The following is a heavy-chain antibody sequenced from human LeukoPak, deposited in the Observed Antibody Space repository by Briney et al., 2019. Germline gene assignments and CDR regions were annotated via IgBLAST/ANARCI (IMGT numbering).Heavy chain of an antibody. D-gene: IGHD3-22*01. CDR2: IYHSGST. Sequence: SETLSLTCTVPGYSISSGYYWGWIRQPPGKGLEWIGSIYHSGSTYYNPSLKSRVTISVDTSKNQFSLKLSSVTAADTAVYYCATYLDSSGYLPFDYWGQGTLVTVSS. J-gene: IGHJ4*02. V-gene: IGHV4-38-2*02. CDR1: GYSISSGYY. CDR3: ATYLDSSGYLPFDY.